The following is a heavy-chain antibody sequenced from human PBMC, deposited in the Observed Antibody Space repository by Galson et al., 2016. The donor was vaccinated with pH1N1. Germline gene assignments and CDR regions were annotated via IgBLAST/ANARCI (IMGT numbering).Heavy chain of an antibody. V-gene: IGHV4-61*09. J-gene: IGHJ4*02. CDR3: ARDRSPARLYY. Sequence: TLSLTCTVSGTSISSGSYYWSWIRQPAGKGLEWIGHIHTIGSTNYNPSLKSRVTISVDTSKNQFSLKVSSVTAADTAVYYCARDRSPARLYYWGQGTLVTVSS. D-gene: IGHD2-2*01. CDR1: GTSISSGSYY. CDR2: IHTIGST.